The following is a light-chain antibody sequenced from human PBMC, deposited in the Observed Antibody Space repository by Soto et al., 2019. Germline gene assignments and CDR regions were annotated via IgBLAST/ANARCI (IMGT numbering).Light chain of an antibody. Sequence: DIQMTQSPSSLSASVGDRVTITCRASQSISSYLNWYQQKPGKVPKLLIYAASSLQSGVPSRFSGSGSGTDFTLVTSSLQTEDFATYYCQQSYSTPRTYGQGTKVDIK. J-gene: IGKJ1*01. CDR1: QSISSY. CDR2: AAS. CDR3: QQSYSTPRT. V-gene: IGKV1-39*01.